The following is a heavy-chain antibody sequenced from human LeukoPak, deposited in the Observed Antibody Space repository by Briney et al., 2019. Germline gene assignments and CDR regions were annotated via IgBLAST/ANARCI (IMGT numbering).Heavy chain of an antibody. CDR1: GFTFNVNG. V-gene: IGHV3-30*19. CDR3: ATDIVVVVAATDY. D-gene: IGHD2-15*01. CDR2: IWYDGSNK. Sequence: PGRSLRLSCAASGFTFNVNGMHWVRQAPGKGLEWVAVIWYDGSNKYYADSVKGRFTISRDNSKNTLYLQMNSLRAEDTAVYYCATDIVVVVAATDYWGQGTLVTVSS. J-gene: IGHJ4*02.